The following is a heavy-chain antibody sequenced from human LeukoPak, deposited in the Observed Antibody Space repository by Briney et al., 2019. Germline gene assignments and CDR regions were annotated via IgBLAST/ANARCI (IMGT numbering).Heavy chain of an antibody. V-gene: IGHV1-2*02. CDR1: GYTFTGYY. J-gene: IGHJ6*02. CDR3: AREIVGGYDTIVYYYYYGMDV. D-gene: IGHD5-12*01. Sequence: ASVKVSCKASGYTFTGYYMHWVRQAPGQGLEWMGWINPNSGGTNYAQKFQGRVTMTRDTSISTAYMELSRLRSDDTAVYYCAREIVGGYDTIVYYYYYGMDVWGQGTTVTVSS. CDR2: INPNSGGT.